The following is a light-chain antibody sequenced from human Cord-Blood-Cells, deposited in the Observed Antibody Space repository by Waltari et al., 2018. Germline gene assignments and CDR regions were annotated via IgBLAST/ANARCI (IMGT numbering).Light chain of an antibody. Sequence: DIQMTQSPSSLSASVGDRVTITCRASQSISSSLNWYQQKPGKAPKLLSYAASSLQSGVPSRFSGSGSGTDFTLTISSLQPEDFATYYCQQSYSTPQTFGQGTKVEIK. CDR1: QSISSS. CDR2: AAS. J-gene: IGKJ1*01. CDR3: QQSYSTPQT. V-gene: IGKV1-39*01.